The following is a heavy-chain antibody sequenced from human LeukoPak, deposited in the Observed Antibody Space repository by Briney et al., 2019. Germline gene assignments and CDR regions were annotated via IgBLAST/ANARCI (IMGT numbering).Heavy chain of an antibody. CDR2: INPYSGTL. V-gene: IGHV1-2*02. CDR3: ATATVTHTRDP. Sequence: ASVKVSCQTSGYTFIDFYLNWVRQAPGQGLEWMGWINPYSGTLISAQSLQGRLTMTWDTSTGTAYMELTRLTSDDTAVYYCATATVTHTRDPWGQGTLVTVSS. CDR1: GYTFIDFY. J-gene: IGHJ5*02. D-gene: IGHD1-1*01.